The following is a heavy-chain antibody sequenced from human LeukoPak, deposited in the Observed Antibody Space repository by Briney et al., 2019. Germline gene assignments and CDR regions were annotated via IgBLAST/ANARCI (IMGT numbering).Heavy chain of an antibody. V-gene: IGHV1-2*06. Sequence: GASVKVSCKASAYTFTGNYMHWVRQAPGQGLEWMGRINPNSGGTIYAKKFQGRVTMTRDTSISTAYMELGRLRSDDTAVYYCARENGYDYVDYWGQGTLVTVSS. J-gene: IGHJ4*02. CDR2: INPNSGGT. CDR1: AYTFTGNY. CDR3: ARENGYDYVDY. D-gene: IGHD3-16*01.